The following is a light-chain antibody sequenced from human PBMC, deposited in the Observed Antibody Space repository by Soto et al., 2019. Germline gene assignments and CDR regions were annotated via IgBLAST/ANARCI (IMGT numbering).Light chain of an antibody. J-gene: IGLJ3*02. Sequence: QSALTQPASVSGSPGQSITISCNGTSSDVGGYNYVSWYQQHPGKAPKLMIYEVSNRPSGVSNRFSGSKSGNTASLTISGLQAEDEADYYCSSYTSSSTSWVFGGGTKLTVL. CDR3: SSYTSSSTSWV. V-gene: IGLV2-14*01. CDR2: EVS. CDR1: SSDVGGYNY.